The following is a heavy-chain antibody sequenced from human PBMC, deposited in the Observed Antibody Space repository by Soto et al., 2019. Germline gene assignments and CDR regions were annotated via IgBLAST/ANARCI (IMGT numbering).Heavy chain of an antibody. J-gene: IGHJ6*02. D-gene: IGHD2-15*01. CDR2: IWYDGSNK. CDR1: GFTFSSYG. CDR3: ARGKFIGVPSCLDV. Sequence: GGSLRLSCAASGFTFSSYGMHWVRQAPGKGLEWVAVIWYDGSNKYYADSVKGRFTISRDNSKNTLYLQMNSLRAEDTAVYYCARGKFIGVPSCLDVWGQGTTVTVSS. V-gene: IGHV3-33*01.